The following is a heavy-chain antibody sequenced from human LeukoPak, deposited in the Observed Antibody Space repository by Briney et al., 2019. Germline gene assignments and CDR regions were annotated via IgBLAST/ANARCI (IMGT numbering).Heavy chain of an antibody. J-gene: IGHJ6*02. CDR3: VKGYSSGWTREYYGMDV. Sequence: GGSLRLPCAASGFTFITYAMTWVRQAPGKGLDWVSTISAGGAGTYYADSVKGRFTISRDNSKNTLYLQMNSLRAEDTALYYCVKGYSSGWTREYYGMDVWGQGTTVTVSS. CDR1: GFTFITYA. V-gene: IGHV3-23*01. D-gene: IGHD6-19*01. CDR2: ISAGGAGT.